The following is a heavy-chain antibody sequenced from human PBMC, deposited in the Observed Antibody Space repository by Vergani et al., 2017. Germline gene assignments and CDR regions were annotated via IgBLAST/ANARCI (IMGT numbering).Heavy chain of an antibody. CDR2: IYWNDDK. D-gene: IGHD3-10*01. V-gene: IGHV2-5*01. J-gene: IGHJ4*02. Sequence: QITLKESGPTLVKPTQTLTLTCTFSGFSLSTSGVGVGWIRQPPGKALEWLALIYWNDDKRYSPSLKSRLTITKDTSTNPVVLTMTNMDPVDTATYYGAHSPPMVPLDYWGQGTLVTVSS. CDR3: AHSPPMVPLDY. CDR1: GFSLSTSGVG.